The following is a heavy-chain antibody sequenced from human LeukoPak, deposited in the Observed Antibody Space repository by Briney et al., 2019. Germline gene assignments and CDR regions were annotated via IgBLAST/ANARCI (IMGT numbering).Heavy chain of an antibody. D-gene: IGHD6-19*01. V-gene: IGHV3-48*01. J-gene: IGHJ3*02. CDR3: AREGHLYSSGWYLDAFDI. CDR1: GFTFSSYS. CDR2: ISSSSSTI. Sequence: GGSLRLSCAASGFTFSSYSMNWVRQAPGKGLEWVSYISSSSSTIYYADSVKGRFTISRDNAKNSLYLQMNSLRAEDTAVYYCAREGHLYSSGWYLDAFDIWGQGTMVTVSS.